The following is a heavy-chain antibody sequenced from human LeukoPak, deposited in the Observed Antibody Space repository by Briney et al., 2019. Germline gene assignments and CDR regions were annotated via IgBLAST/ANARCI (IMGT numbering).Heavy chain of an antibody. CDR1: GGSFSGYY. CDR3: ARGWNRSGWYVY. J-gene: IGHJ4*02. CDR2: INHSGST. D-gene: IGHD6-19*01. Sequence: SETLSLTCAVYGGSFSGYYWSWIRQPPGKGLEWNGEINHSGSTNYNPSLKSRVTISVDTSKNQFSLKLSSVTAADTAVYYCARGWNRSGWYVYWGQGTLVTVSS. V-gene: IGHV4-34*01.